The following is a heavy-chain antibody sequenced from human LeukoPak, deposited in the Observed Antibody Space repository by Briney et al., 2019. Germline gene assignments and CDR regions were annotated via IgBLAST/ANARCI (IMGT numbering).Heavy chain of an antibody. CDR3: AVLDITMIGGV. CDR2: ISSSGSTI. Sequence: GGSLRLSCAASGFTFSSYEMNWVRQAPGKGLEWVSYISSSGSTIYYADSVKGRFTISRDNAKNSLYLQMNSLRAEDTAVYYCAVLDITMIGGVWGKGTTVIISS. D-gene: IGHD3-10*02. J-gene: IGHJ6*04. CDR1: GFTFSSYE. V-gene: IGHV3-48*03.